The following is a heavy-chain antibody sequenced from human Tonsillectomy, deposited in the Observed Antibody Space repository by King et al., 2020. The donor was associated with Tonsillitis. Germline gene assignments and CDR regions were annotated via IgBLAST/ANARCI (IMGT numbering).Heavy chain of an antibody. V-gene: IGHV1-46*01. CDR3: ARGGVTATLHYCCGMAD. D-gene: IGHD2-21*02. CDR2: INPNGGSA. J-gene: IGHJ6*02. CDR1: GYSFTSNY. Sequence: QVQLVESGAEVKRPGASVKVSCKAAGYSFTSNYVHWVRQAPGQGLEWMGIINPNGGSASSAQKFQGRVTMTRDTSTSTVYMELSGLTSEGTAVYYCARGGVTATLHYCCGMADWGQGTTLTVS.